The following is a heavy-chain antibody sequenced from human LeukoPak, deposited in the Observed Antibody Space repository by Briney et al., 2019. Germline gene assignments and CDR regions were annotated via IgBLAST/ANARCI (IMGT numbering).Heavy chain of an antibody. V-gene: IGHV5-10-1*01. CDR3: ASDWSYAFDI. J-gene: IGHJ3*02. D-gene: IGHD3-9*01. CDR2: IDPSDSYT. Sequence: GEPLEISCQGSGSLFTSYWISWVRRLPGKGLEWMGRIDPSDSYTNYSTSFQSHVTISADKSISTAYLQWSSLKASDTARYYCASDWSYAFDIWGQGTMVTVSS. CDR1: GSLFTSYW.